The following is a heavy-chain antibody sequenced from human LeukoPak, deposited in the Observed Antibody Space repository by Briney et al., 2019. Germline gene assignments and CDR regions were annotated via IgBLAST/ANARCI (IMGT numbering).Heavy chain of an antibody. CDR1: GFILSSFA. V-gene: IGHV3-23*01. CDR2: ISGSGGST. CDR3: ARGGGLDV. D-gene: IGHD3-16*01. Sequence: GGSLRLSCAASGFILSSFAMTWVRQAPGKGLEWVSSISGSGGSTYHADSVKGRFTISRDNAKNSLYLQMSNLRAEDTAVYFCARGGGLDVWGQGATVTVSS. J-gene: IGHJ6*02.